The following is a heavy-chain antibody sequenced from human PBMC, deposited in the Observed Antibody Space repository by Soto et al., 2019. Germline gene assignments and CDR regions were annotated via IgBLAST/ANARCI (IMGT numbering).Heavy chain of an antibody. CDR1: GFTFSSHA. J-gene: IGHJ4*02. Sequence: EVELSESRGGLVQPRWSLRLSCAASGFTFSSHAMSWVRQAPGKGLEWVSTIGPSADVTYYADSVKARFTISRDNSKNTLYLQMNSLRAEDTAVYYCSKDMWVAQDWGQGTLVTVSS. CDR2: IGPSADVT. V-gene: IGHV3-23*01. CDR3: SKDMWVAQD. D-gene: IGHD1-26*01.